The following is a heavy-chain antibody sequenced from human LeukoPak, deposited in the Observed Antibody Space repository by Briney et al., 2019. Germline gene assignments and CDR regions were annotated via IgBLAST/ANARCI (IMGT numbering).Heavy chain of an antibody. CDR3: ARLLTYYYDSSGYYPYYFDY. CDR1: GYSFTSYW. Sequence: GESLKISCKGSGYSFTSYWIGWVRQMPGKGLEWMGVIYPGDSDTRYSPSFQGQVTISADKSISTAYLQWSSLKASDTAMYYCARLLTYYYDSSGYYPYYFDYWGQGTLVTVSS. D-gene: IGHD3-22*01. J-gene: IGHJ4*02. V-gene: IGHV5-51*01. CDR2: IYPGDSDT.